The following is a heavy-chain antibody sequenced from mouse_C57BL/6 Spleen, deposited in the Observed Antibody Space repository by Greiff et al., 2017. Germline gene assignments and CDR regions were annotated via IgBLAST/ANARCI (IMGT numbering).Heavy chain of an antibody. J-gene: IGHJ3*01. CDR1: GYTFTSYW. Sequence: VQLQQPGAELVKPGASVKLSCKASGYTFTSYWMQWVKQRPGQGLEWIGEIDPSDSYTNYNQKFKGKATLTVDTSSSTAYMHLSSLTSEDSAVYYGARFSSSGYGAYWGQGTLVTVSA. V-gene: IGHV1-50*01. D-gene: IGHD3-2*02. CDR2: IDPSDSYT. CDR3: ARFSSSGYGAY.